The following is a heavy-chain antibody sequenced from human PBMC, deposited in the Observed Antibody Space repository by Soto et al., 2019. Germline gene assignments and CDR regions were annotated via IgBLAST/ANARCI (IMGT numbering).Heavy chain of an antibody. CDR2: IIPILGIA. CDR1: GGTFSSYT. J-gene: IGHJ5*02. D-gene: IGHD3-10*01. V-gene: IGHV1-69*02. CDR3: ARVTPITMVRGGDWFDP. Sequence: QVQLVQSGAEVKKPGSSVKVSCKASGGTFSSYTISWVRQAPGQGLEWMGRIIPILGIANYAQKFQGRVTITADKSTSTAYMELNSLRSEDTAVYYCARVTPITMVRGGDWFDPWGQGTLVTASS.